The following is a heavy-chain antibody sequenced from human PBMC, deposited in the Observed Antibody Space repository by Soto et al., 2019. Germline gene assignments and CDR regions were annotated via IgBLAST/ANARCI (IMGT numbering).Heavy chain of an antibody. J-gene: IGHJ4*02. D-gene: IGHD3-22*01. CDR3: ATLDTTYYYDSSGLNRAFDY. Sequence: GASVKVSCKASGYTFTSYGISWVRQAPGQGLEWMGWISAYNGNTNYAQKLQGRVTMTTDTSTSTAYTELRSLRSDDTAVYYCATLDTTYYYDSSGLNRAFDYWGQGTLVTVSS. CDR2: ISAYNGNT. CDR1: GYTFTSYG. V-gene: IGHV1-18*01.